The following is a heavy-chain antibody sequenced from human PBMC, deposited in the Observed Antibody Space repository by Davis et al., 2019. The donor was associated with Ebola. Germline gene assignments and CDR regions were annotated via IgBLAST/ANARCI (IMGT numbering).Heavy chain of an antibody. J-gene: IGHJ6*02. CDR3: ARGTTVIYYYGMDV. CDR2: IYYSGST. Sequence: SETLSLTCTVSGGSISSYYWSWIRQPPGKGLEWIGYIYYSGSTNYNPSLKSRVTISVDTSKNQFSLKLSSVTAADTAVYYCARGTTVIYYYGMDVWGQGTTVTVSS. CDR1: GGSISSYY. V-gene: IGHV4-59*01. D-gene: IGHD4-17*01.